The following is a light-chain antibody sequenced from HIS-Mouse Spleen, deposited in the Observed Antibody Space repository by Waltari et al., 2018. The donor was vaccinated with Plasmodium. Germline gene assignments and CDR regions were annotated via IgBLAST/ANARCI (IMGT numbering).Light chain of an antibody. CDR3: YSTDSSGNHRV. Sequence: SYELTQPPSVSVSPGQTARITCSGDALPKKYAYWYQQNSSKAPVLVIYEDSKRPSGIPERFSGSSSGTMATLTISGAQVEDEADYYCYSTDSSGNHRVFGGGTKLTVL. CDR2: EDS. J-gene: IGLJ3*02. V-gene: IGLV3-10*01. CDR1: ALPKKY.